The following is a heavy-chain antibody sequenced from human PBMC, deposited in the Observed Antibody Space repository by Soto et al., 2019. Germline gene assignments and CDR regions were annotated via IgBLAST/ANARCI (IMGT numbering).Heavy chain of an antibody. V-gene: IGHV3-48*01. D-gene: IGHD2-15*01. CDR1: GFTFTTYS. Sequence: GGSLRLSCAASGFTFTTYSMNWVRQAPGKGLEWVSYIRHTGGTIYYADSVKGRFTSSRDNAKNSVSLQMNSLRAEDTAVYYCARVGNVVDPSNYYYMAVWGKGTMVTVSS. CDR3: ARVGNVVDPSNYYYMAV. J-gene: IGHJ6*03. CDR2: IRHTGGTI.